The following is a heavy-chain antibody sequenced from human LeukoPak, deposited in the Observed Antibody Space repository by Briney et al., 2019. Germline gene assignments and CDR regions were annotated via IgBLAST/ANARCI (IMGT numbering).Heavy chain of an antibody. CDR3: ARGYGDHYFDY. CDR2: IIPIFGTA. Sequence: GASVKASCKASGGTFSSYAISWVRQAPGQGLEWMGGIIPIFGTANYAQKFQGRVTITADESTSTAYMELSSLRSEDTAVYYCARGYGDHYFDYWGQGTLVTVSS. J-gene: IGHJ4*02. CDR1: GGTFSSYA. D-gene: IGHD4-17*01. V-gene: IGHV1-69*13.